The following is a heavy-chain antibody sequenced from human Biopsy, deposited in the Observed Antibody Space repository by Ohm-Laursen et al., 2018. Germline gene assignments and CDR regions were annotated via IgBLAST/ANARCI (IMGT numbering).Heavy chain of an antibody. V-gene: IGHV4-34*01. J-gene: IGHJ6*02. CDR3: VRGVDYYDPYHYYALDV. CDR2: IYYNGSS. CDR1: GESFNGYY. D-gene: IGHD3-22*01. Sequence: SETLSLTCAVYGESFNGYYWSWIRQTPGKGLEWIGFIYYNGSSKYNPSLKSRVTISVDTSKNQFSLKVRSVTAADTAVYYCVRGVDYYDPYHYYALDVWGQGTTVTVSS.